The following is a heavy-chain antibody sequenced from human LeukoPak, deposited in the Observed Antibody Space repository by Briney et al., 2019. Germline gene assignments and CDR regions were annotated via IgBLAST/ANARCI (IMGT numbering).Heavy chain of an antibody. CDR1: GYTFTSYD. D-gene: IGHD5-12*01. CDR2: MNLNSGNT. CDR3: ARGRGSIERWLQSRYYYYYGMDV. V-gene: IGHV1-8*01. Sequence: ASVKVSCKASGYTFTSYDINWVRQATGQGLEWMGWMNLNSGNTGYAQKFQGRVTMTRNTSISTAYMELSSLRSEDTAVYYCARGRGSIERWLQSRYYYYYGMDVWGQGTTVTVSS. J-gene: IGHJ6*02.